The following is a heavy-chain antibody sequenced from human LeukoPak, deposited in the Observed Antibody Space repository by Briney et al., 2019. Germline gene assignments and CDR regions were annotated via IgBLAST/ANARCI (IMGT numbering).Heavy chain of an antibody. V-gene: IGHV1-2*02. CDR3: ASLSLGSSKHYEY. CDR1: GYTFTAQY. CDR2: INPYNGAV. Sequence: ASVKVSCKASGYTFTAQYIHWLRQAPGQGLEWMGWINPYNGAVKYAQKFQGRVSMTRDTSTNTAYVEMSGLRSDDSAVFYCASLSLGSSKHYEYWGQGTLVTVSS. J-gene: IGHJ4*02. D-gene: IGHD3-3*01.